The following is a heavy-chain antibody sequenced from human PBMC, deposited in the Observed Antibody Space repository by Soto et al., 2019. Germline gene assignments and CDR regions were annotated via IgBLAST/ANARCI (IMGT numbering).Heavy chain of an antibody. Sequence: PGGSLRLSCAASGFTFSSYAMHWVRQAPGKGLEWVAVISYDGSNKYYADSVKGRFTISRDNSKNTLYLQMNSLRAEDTAVYYCARQYCSGGSCYFGYFDYWGQGTLVTVSS. V-gene: IGHV3-30-3*01. D-gene: IGHD2-15*01. CDR2: ISYDGSNK. CDR3: ARQYCSGGSCYFGYFDY. CDR1: GFTFSSYA. J-gene: IGHJ4*02.